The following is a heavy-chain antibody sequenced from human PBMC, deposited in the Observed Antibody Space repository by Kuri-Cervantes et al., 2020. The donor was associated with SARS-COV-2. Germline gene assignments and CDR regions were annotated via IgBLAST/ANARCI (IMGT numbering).Heavy chain of an antibody. D-gene: IGHD6-13*01. CDR2: IYHSGST. Sequence: GSLRLSCTVSGGSVSSGSYYWSWIRQPPGKGLEWIGYIYHSGSTYYNPSLKSRVTISVDTSKNQFSLKLSSVTAADTAVYYCARDPYPAAYPLSYFDYWGQGTLVTVSS. J-gene: IGHJ4*02. CDR1: GGSVSSGSYY. CDR3: ARDPYPAAYPLSYFDY. V-gene: IGHV4-61*01.